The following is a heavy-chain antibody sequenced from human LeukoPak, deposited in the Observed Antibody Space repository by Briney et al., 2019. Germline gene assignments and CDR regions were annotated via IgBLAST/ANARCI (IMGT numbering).Heavy chain of an antibody. CDR2: IYYSGST. Sequence: SETLSLTCTVYGGSISSSSYYWGWIRQPPGKGLEWIGSIYYSGSTYYNPSLKSRVTISVDTSKNQFSLKLSSVTAADTAVYYCARREGGYRSYYYYMDVWGKGTTVTVSS. D-gene: IGHD5-12*01. CDR3: ARREGGYRSYYYYMDV. V-gene: IGHV4-39*01. J-gene: IGHJ6*03. CDR1: GGSISSSSYY.